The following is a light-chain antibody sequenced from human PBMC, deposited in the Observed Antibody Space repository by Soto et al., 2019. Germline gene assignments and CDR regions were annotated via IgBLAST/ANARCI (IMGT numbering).Light chain of an antibody. V-gene: IGLV2-11*01. Sequence: QSALTQPRSVSGSPGQSVTISCTGTSSDVGGYDSVSWYQQQPGKAPKLLIYDVTKRPSGVPNRFSGSKSGNTASLTISGLQAEDEADYYCCSYLGIYSYVFGTGTKVTVL. CDR1: SSDVGGYDS. CDR3: CSYLGIYSYV. CDR2: DVT. J-gene: IGLJ1*01.